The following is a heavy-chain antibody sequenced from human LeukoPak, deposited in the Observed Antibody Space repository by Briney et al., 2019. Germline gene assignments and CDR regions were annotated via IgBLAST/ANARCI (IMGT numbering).Heavy chain of an antibody. CDR2: IIPIFGTT. CDR1: GGTFSSYA. CDR3: ARGKTMVYCGGDCYRFDN. Sequence: ASVKVSCKASGGTFSSYAISWVRQAPGQGLEWMGGIIPIFGTTNYAQKFQGRVIMTTDTSTSTAYMELRSLRSDDAAVYYCARGKTMVYCGGDCYRFDNWGQGTLVTVSS. D-gene: IGHD2-21*02. J-gene: IGHJ4*02. V-gene: IGHV1-69*05.